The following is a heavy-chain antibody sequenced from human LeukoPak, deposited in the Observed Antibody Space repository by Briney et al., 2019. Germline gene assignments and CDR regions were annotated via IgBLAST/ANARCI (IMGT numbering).Heavy chain of an antibody. J-gene: IGHJ3*02. V-gene: IGHV3-43D*03. D-gene: IGHD4-23*01. CDR2: ISWDGGST. CDR3: AKDWGNDDAFDI. Sequence: GGSLRLSCAASGFSSEAYTMHWVRQAPGKGLEWVSLISWDGGSTYYADSVKGRFTISRDNSKNSLYLQMNSLRAEDTALYYCAKDWGNDDAFDIWGQGTMVTVSS. CDR1: GFSSEAYT.